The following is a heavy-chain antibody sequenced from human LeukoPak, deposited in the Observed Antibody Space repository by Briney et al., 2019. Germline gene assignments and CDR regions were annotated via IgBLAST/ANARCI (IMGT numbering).Heavy chain of an antibody. V-gene: IGHV3-21*05. CDR3: ARDHYYGSGSYGY. Sequence: GGSLRLSWAASGFTLSSYWMHWVRQAPGKGLEWVSYISSSSSYTNYADSVKGRFTISRDNAKNSLYLHMNSLRAEDTAVYYCARDHYYGSGSYGYWGQGTLVTVSS. CDR1: GFTLSSYW. J-gene: IGHJ4*02. CDR2: ISSSSSYT. D-gene: IGHD3-10*01.